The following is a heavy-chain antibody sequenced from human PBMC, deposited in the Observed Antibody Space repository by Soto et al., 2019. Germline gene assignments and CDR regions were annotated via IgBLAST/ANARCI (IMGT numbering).Heavy chain of an antibody. D-gene: IGHD3-16*01. J-gene: IGHJ3*02. CDR1: GDSLTSPSSS. CDR2: IYQNGNT. Sequence: TLSLTCIGSGDSLTSPSSSWTWFRQPPRKSLEWIGDIYQNGNTYYNPSVKGRVTISVDRYKNQFSLSLQSGTAADTAGYFCVRRKLGEVGEIWGPVTMV. CDR3: VRRKLGEVGEI. V-gene: IGHV4-30-2*01.